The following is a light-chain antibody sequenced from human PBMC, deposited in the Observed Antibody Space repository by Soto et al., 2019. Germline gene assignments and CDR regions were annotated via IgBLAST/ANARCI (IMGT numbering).Light chain of an antibody. J-gene: IGKJ1*01. V-gene: IGKV3-11*01. Sequence: EIVLTQSPATLSLSPGERATLSCRASQSFSSYLAWYQQKPCQAPRLLIYDASNRATDIPARFSGSGSGTDFTLTISRLEPEDFAVYYCQQYGSSGTFGQGTKVDI. CDR3: QQYGSSGT. CDR2: DAS. CDR1: QSFSSY.